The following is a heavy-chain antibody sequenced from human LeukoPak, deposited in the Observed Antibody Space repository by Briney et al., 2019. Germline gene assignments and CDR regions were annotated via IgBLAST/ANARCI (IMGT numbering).Heavy chain of an antibody. CDR1: GGSFSGYY. D-gene: IGHD4-17*01. J-gene: IGHJ4*02. CDR2: IYYSGST. Sequence: PSETLSLTCAVYGGSFSGYYWSWIRQPPGKGLEWIGYIYYSGSTNYNPSLKSRVTISVDTSKSRFSLKLSSVTAADTAVYYCATGTSGDPFDYWGQGTLVTVSS. CDR3: ATGTSGDPFDY. V-gene: IGHV4-59*08.